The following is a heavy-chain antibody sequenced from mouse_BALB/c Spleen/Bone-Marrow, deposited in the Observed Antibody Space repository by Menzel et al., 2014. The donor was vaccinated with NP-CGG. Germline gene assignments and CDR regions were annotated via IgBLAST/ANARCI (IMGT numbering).Heavy chain of an antibody. D-gene: IGHD4-1*01. CDR2: IDPANGNT. CDR1: GFNIKDTY. CDR3: ARWEYYAMDY. Sequence: AQLKESGAELVKPGASVKLSCTASGFNIKDTYMHWVKQRPEQGLEWIGRIDPANGNTKYDPKFQGKATITADTSSNTAYLQLSGLTSEDTAVYYCARWEYYAMDYWGQGTSVTVSS. J-gene: IGHJ4*01. V-gene: IGHV14-3*02.